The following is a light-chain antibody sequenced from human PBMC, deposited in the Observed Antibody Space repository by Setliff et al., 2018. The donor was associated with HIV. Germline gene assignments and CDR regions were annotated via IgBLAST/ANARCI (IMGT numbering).Light chain of an antibody. V-gene: IGLV2-14*03. CDR3: SSYTSSSTRV. J-gene: IGLJ1*01. CDR2: DVS. Sequence: QSVLTQPASVSGSPGQSITISCTGSSTDVGRYIFVSWYQQHPGKAPRLMIFDVSNRPSGVSNRFSGSKSGSTASLTISGLQPEDEADYYCSSYTSSSTRVFGTGTQLTVL. CDR1: STDVGRYIF.